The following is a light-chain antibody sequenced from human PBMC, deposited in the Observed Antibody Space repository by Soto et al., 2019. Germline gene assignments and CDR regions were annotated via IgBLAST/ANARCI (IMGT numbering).Light chain of an antibody. CDR1: QSVGGSF. Sequence: EIVLTQSPGTLSLSPGERATLSCRASQSVGGSFLAWYQLKPGQAPRVLIYGASIRATGIPDRVSGSGSGTDFTLTISRLEPEDFAVYYFQQYDSSPTFGQGTKVEIK. CDR2: GAS. J-gene: IGKJ1*01. CDR3: QQYDSSPT. V-gene: IGKV3-20*01.